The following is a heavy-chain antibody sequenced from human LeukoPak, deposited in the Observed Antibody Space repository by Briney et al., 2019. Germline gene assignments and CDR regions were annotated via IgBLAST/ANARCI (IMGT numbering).Heavy chain of an antibody. Sequence: GASVKVSCKASGGTFSSYAISWVRQAPGQGLEWMGGIIPIFGTANYAQKFQGRVTITADESTSTAYMELSSLRSEDTAVYYCARDRYSSGLFDYWGQGTLVTVSS. CDR2: IIPIFGTA. CDR1: GGTFSSYA. D-gene: IGHD6-19*01. CDR3: ARDRYSSGLFDY. J-gene: IGHJ4*02. V-gene: IGHV1-69*13.